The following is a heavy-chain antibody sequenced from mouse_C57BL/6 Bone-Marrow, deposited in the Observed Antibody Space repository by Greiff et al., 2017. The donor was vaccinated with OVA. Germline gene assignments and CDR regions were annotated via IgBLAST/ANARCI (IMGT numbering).Heavy chain of an antibody. CDR2: ISDGGSYT. Sequence: DVQLVESGGGLVKPGGSLKLSCAASGFTFSSYAMSWVRQTPEKRLEWVATISDGGSYTYYPDNVKGRFTISRDNAKNNLYLQMSHLKSEDTAMYYCARDFITTVVARYYYAMDYWGQGTSVTVSS. CDR3: ARDFITTVVARYYYAMDY. J-gene: IGHJ4*01. CDR1: GFTFSSYA. D-gene: IGHD1-1*01. V-gene: IGHV5-4*01.